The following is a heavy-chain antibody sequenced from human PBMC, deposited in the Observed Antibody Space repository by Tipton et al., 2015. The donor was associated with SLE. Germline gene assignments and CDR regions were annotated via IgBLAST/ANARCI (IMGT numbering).Heavy chain of an antibody. V-gene: IGHV4-61*10. D-gene: IGHD6-13*01. CDR3: ARDGEAAFDL. CDR2: IYSSGTT. CDR1: GGSISSGPFY. Sequence: GLVKPSETLSLTCSVSGGSISSGPFYWGWIRQPAGKGLEWIGYIYSSGTTSYNPSLKSRVTISVDTSKNQFSLKLNSVTAADTAVYYCARDGEAAFDLWGRGTLVTVSS. J-gene: IGHJ2*01.